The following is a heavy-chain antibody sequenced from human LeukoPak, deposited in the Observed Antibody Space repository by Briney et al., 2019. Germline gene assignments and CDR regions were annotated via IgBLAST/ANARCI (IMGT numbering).Heavy chain of an antibody. Sequence: SETLSLTCTVSGGSISSYYWSWIRQPPGKGLEWIGYIYYSGSTNYNPSLKSRVTISVDTSKNQFSLKLSSVTAADTAVYYCASREVTRDYFDYRGQGTLVTLSS. CDR2: IYYSGST. CDR1: GGSISSYY. CDR3: ASREVTRDYFDY. D-gene: IGHD4-17*01. V-gene: IGHV4-59*08. J-gene: IGHJ4*02.